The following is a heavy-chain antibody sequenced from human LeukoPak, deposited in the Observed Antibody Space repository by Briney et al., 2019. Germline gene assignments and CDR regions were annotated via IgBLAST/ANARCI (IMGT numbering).Heavy chain of an antibody. CDR1: GFTFSSYG. CDR2: IGTAGDT. D-gene: IGHD3-10*01. Sequence: GGSLRLSCAASGFTFSSYGMHWVRQVAGKGLEWVSGIGTAGDTYYAGSVKGRFTISRENTKNSLYLQMNSLRVGDTAVYYCDRGISGALDICGQGTMVTVSS. J-gene: IGHJ3*02. V-gene: IGHV3-13*04. CDR3: DRGISGALDI.